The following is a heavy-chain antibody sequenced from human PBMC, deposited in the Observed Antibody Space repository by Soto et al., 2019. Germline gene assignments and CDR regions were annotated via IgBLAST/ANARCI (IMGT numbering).Heavy chain of an antibody. D-gene: IGHD3-22*01. Sequence: EVQLVESGGGLVQPGGSLRLSCAASGFTFSSYEMNWVRQAPGKGLEWVSYISSSGSTIYYADSVKGRFTISRDNAKNSLYLQMNSLRAEDTAVYYCARENYYDSSSDYWGQGTLVTVSS. CDR2: ISSSGSTI. J-gene: IGHJ4*02. CDR1: GFTFSSYE. V-gene: IGHV3-48*03. CDR3: ARENYYDSSSDY.